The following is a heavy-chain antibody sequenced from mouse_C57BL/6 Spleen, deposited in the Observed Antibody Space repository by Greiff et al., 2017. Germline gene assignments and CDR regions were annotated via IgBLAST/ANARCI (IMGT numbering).Heavy chain of an antibody. CDR3: ARLNYDYGRGFDY. Sequence: QVQLQQSGAELVKPGASVKMSFKASGYTFTSYWITWVKQRPGQGLEWIGDIYPGSGSTNYNEKFKSKATLTVDTSSSTAYMQLSSLTSEDSAVYYCARLNYDYGRGFDYWGQGTTLTVSS. D-gene: IGHD2-4*01. CDR2: IYPGSGST. V-gene: IGHV1-55*01. CDR1: GYTFTSYW. J-gene: IGHJ2*01.